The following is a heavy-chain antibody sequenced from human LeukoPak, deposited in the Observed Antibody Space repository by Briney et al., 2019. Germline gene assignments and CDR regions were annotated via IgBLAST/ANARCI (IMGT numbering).Heavy chain of an antibody. V-gene: IGHV4-39*01. Sequence: SETLSLTCTVSGGSISSSSYYWGWIRQPPGKGLEWIGSIYYSGSTYYNPSLKSRVTISVDTSKNQFSLKLSSVTAADTAVYYCARCPYLYCPGGGCYSNWFDPWGQGTLVTVSS. J-gene: IGHJ5*02. CDR1: GGSISSSSYY. CDR3: ARCPYLYCPGGGCYSNWFDP. CDR2: IYYSGST. D-gene: IGHD2-15*01.